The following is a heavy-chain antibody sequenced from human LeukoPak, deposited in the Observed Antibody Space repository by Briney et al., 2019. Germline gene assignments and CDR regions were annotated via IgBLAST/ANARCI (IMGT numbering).Heavy chain of an antibody. CDR2: ISGSDGST. CDR3: AKVDAAGTYYFDY. CDR1: GFTFSSYA. J-gene: IGHJ4*02. D-gene: IGHD6-13*01. Sequence: PGGSLRLSCAASGFTFSSYAMSWLPQAQGKGLEGVSAISGSDGSTDYADSGKGRFTISRDNSKNTLYLQMNSLRAENTAVYYCAKVDAAGTYYFDYWGQGTLVTVSS. V-gene: IGHV3-23*01.